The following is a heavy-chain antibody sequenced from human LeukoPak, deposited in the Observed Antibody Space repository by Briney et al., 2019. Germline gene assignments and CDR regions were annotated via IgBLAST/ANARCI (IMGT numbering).Heavy chain of an antibody. D-gene: IGHD1-26*01. V-gene: IGHV4-59*08. CDR2: IYYSGST. Sequence: SETLSLTCTVSGGSISSYYWSWIRQPPGKGLEWIGYIYYSGSTNYNPSLKSRVTISVDSSKNQFSLKLSSVTAADTAVYYCARGARGSYSYWGQGTLVTVSS. CDR3: ARGARGSYSY. J-gene: IGHJ4*02. CDR1: GGSISSYY.